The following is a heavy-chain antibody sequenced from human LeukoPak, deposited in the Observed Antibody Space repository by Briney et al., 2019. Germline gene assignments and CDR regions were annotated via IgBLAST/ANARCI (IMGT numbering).Heavy chain of an antibody. D-gene: IGHD2-2*01. J-gene: IGHJ4*02. V-gene: IGHV1-2*02. CDR3: ARDWSSARCFSVLDN. CDR1: GYAVSDSF. Sequence: GASVKVSCKASGYAVSDSFIHRVRQAPGHGLEWMGWINPKNGATNYARDFDGRVTMTRDTSISTAYMELRSLRSHDTAVYYCARDWSSARCFSVLDNWGQGTLVTVSS. CDR2: INPKNGAT.